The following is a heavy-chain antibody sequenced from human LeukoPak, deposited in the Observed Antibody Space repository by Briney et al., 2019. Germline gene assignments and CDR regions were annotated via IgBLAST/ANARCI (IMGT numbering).Heavy chain of an antibody. D-gene: IGHD2-8*01. V-gene: IGHV3-15*01. CDR2: IKSKTDGGTT. CDR1: GFTFSNAW. CDR3: TTFWVRSDALFDY. Sequence: KPGGSLRLSCAASGFTFSNAWMSWVRQAPGKGLEWVGRIKSKTDGGTTDYAAPVKGRFTISRDDSKNTLYLQMNSLKTEDTAVYYCTTFWVRSDALFDYWGQGTLVTVSS. J-gene: IGHJ4*02.